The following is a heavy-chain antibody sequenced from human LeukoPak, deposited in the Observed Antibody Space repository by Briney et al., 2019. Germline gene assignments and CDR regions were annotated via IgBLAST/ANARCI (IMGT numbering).Heavy chain of an antibody. Sequence: PGGSLRLSCVASGFTFDNYAMHWVRQPPGKGLEWVSGISRNSGDIDYAHSVKGRFTISRDNTRKSIYLQVNSLRAEDMALYYCVKAEPVGAMGLGYYFDFWGQGALVTVSS. CDR1: GFTFDNYA. J-gene: IGHJ4*02. D-gene: IGHD1-26*01. V-gene: IGHV3-9*03. CDR3: VKAEPVGAMGLGYYFDF. CDR2: ISRNSGDI.